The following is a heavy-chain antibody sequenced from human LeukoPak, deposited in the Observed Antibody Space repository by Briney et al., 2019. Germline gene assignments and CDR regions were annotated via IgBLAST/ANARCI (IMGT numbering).Heavy chain of an antibody. Sequence: VASVKVSCKASGYTFTSYAMHWVRQAPGQRLEWMGWINASNGNTKYSQKFQGRDTITRDTSASTAYMELSSLRSEDTAVYYCARADGDYIFDYWGQGTLVTVSS. V-gene: IGHV1-3*01. CDR3: ARADGDYIFDY. CDR1: GYTFTSYA. D-gene: IGHD4-17*01. CDR2: INASNGNT. J-gene: IGHJ4*02.